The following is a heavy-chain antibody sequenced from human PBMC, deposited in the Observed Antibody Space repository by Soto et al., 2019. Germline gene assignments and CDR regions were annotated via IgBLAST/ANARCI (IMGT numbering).Heavy chain of an antibody. Sequence: GGSLRLSCAASGFTFSSYGMHWVRQAPGKGLEWVAVISYDGSNKYYADSVKGRFTISRDNSKNTLYLQMNSLRAEDTAVYYCAKDLFHYGGRHEFDYWGQGTLVTVSS. CDR2: ISYDGSNK. CDR1: GFTFSSYG. J-gene: IGHJ4*02. D-gene: IGHD4-17*01. V-gene: IGHV3-30*18. CDR3: AKDLFHYGGRHEFDY.